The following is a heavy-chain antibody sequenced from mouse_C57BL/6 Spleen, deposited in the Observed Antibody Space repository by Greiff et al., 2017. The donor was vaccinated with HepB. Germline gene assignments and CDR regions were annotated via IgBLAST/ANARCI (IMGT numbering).Heavy chain of an antibody. CDR2: IYPGDGDT. CDR3: ARLGVDY. J-gene: IGHJ4*01. CDR1: GYAFSSSW. Sequence: VQLQQSGPELVKPGASVKISCKASGYAFSSSWMNWVKQRPGKGLEWIGRIYPGDGDTNYNGKFKGKATLTADKSSSTAYMQLSSLTSEDSAVYFCARLGVDYWGQGTSVTVSS. V-gene: IGHV1-82*01.